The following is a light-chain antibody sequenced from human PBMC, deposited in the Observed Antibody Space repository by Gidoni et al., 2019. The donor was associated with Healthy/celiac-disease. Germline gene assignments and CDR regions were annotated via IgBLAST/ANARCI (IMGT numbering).Light chain of an antibody. V-gene: IGLV3-21*04. Sequence: SYVLPQPPSVSLAPGKTARITCGGNNIGSKSVHWYQQKPGQAPVLVIYYDSDRPSGIPERFSGSNSGNTATLTISRVEAGDEADYYCQVWDSSSDHPVFGGGTKLTVL. CDR1: NIGSKS. CDR3: QVWDSSSDHPV. CDR2: YDS. J-gene: IGLJ3*02.